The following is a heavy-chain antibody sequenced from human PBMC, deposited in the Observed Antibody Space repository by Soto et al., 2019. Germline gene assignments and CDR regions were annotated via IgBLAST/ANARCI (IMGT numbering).Heavy chain of an antibody. CDR1: GFTFSSYW. V-gene: IGHV3-74*01. CDR3: ARVRTGSYNWFDP. D-gene: IGHD1-26*01. Sequence: EVQLVESGGGLVQPGGSLRLSCAASGFTFSSYWMHWVRQAPGKGLVWVSRINTDGSRTSYADSVKGRFTISRDKAKNTLYLHMNSLRAEDTAVYSYARVRTGSYNWFDPLGQGTLVTVSS. CDR2: INTDGSRT. J-gene: IGHJ5*02.